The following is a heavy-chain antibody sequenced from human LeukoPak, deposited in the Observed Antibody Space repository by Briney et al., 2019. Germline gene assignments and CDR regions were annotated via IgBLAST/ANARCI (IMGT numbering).Heavy chain of an antibody. CDR1: GYTFTGYY. CDR3: ATFPPNIVVVPAARRTFDY. Sequence: ASVKVSCMASGYTFTGYYMHWVRQAPGKGLEWMGGFDPEDGETIYAQKFQGRVTMTEDTSTDTAYMELSSLRSEDTAVYYCATFPPNIVVVPAARRTFDYWGQGTLVTVSS. J-gene: IGHJ4*02. D-gene: IGHD2-2*01. CDR2: FDPEDGET. V-gene: IGHV1-24*01.